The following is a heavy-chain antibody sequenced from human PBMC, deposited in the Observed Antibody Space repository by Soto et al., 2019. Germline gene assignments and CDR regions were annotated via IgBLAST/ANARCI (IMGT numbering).Heavy chain of an antibody. CDR1: GYTFTGYY. CDR3: ARDRRVATSRMDV. Sequence: ASVKVSCKASGYTFTGYYMYWVRQAPGQGLEWMGWINPNSGGTNYAQKFQGRVTMTRDTSISTAYMELSRLRSDDTAVYYCARDRRVATSRMDVWGQGTTVTVSS. CDR2: INPNSGGT. J-gene: IGHJ6*02. V-gene: IGHV1-2*02. D-gene: IGHD5-12*01.